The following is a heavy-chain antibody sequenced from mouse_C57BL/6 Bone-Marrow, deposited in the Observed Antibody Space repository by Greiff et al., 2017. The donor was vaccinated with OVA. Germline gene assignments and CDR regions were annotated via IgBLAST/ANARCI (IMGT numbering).Heavy chain of an antibody. D-gene: IGHD1-1*01. Sequence: LQESGAELVKPGASVKISCKASGYAFSSYWMNWVKQRPGKGLEWIGQIYPGDGDTNYNGKFKGKATLTADKSSSTAYMQLSSLTSEDSAVYFCAREVLRYAMDYWGQGTSVTVSS. V-gene: IGHV1-80*01. CDR3: AREVLRYAMDY. J-gene: IGHJ4*01. CDR2: IYPGDGDT. CDR1: GYAFSSYW.